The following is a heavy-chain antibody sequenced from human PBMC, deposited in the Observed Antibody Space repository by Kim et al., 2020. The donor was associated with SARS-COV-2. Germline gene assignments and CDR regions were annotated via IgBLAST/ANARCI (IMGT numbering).Heavy chain of an antibody. CDR2: ISGSGGST. J-gene: IGHJ4*02. CDR1: GFTFSSYA. Sequence: GGSLRLSCAASGFTFSSYAMSWVRQAPGKGLEWVSAISGSGGSTYYADSVKGRFTISRDNSKNTLYLQMNSLRAEDTAVYYCAKQNSSSWWRLGYYFDYWGQGTLVTVSS. D-gene: IGHD6-13*01. V-gene: IGHV3-23*01. CDR3: AKQNSSSWWRLGYYFDY.